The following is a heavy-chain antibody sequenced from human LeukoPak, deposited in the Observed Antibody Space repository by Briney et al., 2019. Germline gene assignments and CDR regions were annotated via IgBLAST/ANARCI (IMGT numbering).Heavy chain of an antibody. Sequence: SETLSLTCTVSGGSISSYYWSWIRQPPGKGLEWIGYIYYSGSTNYNPYLKSRVTISVDTSKNQFSLKLSSVTAADTAVYYCARRSRMGSGWTFDYWGQGTLVTVSS. CDR3: ARRSRMGSGWTFDY. J-gene: IGHJ4*02. D-gene: IGHD6-19*01. CDR1: GGSISSYY. V-gene: IGHV4-59*08. CDR2: IYYSGST.